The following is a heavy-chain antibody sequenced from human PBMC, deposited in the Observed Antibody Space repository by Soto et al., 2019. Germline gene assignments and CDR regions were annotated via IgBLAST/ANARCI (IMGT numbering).Heavy chain of an antibody. Sequence: GGSLRLSCEASGFTFSSYWMSWVRQAPGKGLEWVANIKQDGSEKYYVDSVKGRFTISRDNAKNSLYLQMNSLRAEDTAVYYCAREDYGDPRQDDYGMDVWGQGTTVTVSS. V-gene: IGHV3-7*03. J-gene: IGHJ6*02. CDR2: IKQDGSEK. CDR1: GFTFSSYW. CDR3: AREDYGDPRQDDYGMDV. D-gene: IGHD4-17*01.